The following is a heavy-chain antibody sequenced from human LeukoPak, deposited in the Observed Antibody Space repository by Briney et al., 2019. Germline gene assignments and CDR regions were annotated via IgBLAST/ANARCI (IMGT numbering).Heavy chain of an antibody. CDR1: GFTFSSYA. D-gene: IGHD3-10*01. J-gene: IGHJ4*02. Sequence: GGSLRLPCAASGFTFSSYAMSWVRQAPGKGLEWVSAISGSGGSTYYADSVKGRFTISRDNSKNTRYLQMNSLRAEDTAVYYCAKDLKSMVRGVTHPFDYWGQGTLVTVSS. V-gene: IGHV3-23*01. CDR3: AKDLKSMVRGVTHPFDY. CDR2: ISGSGGST.